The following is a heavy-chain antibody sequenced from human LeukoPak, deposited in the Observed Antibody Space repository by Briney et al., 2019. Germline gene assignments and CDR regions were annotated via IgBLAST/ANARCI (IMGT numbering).Heavy chain of an antibody. CDR1: GYTFTGYY. D-gene: IGHD3-3*01. J-gene: IGHJ3*02. V-gene: IGHV1-2*02. Sequence: CXXSGYTFTGYYXHWVRQAPGQGXXGXXWINPNSGGTNYAQKFQGRVTMTRDTSISTAYMELSRLRSDDTAVYYCARSPPDYDFWTGDAAAFDIWGQGTMVTVSS. CDR2: INPNSGGT. CDR3: ARSPPDYDFWTGDAAAFDI.